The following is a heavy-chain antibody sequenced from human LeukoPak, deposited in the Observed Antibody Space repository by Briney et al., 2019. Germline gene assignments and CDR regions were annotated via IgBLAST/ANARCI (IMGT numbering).Heavy chain of an antibody. Sequence: SGPTLVNPTQTLTLTCTFSGFSLSTALMRINWIRQPPGKALEWLARIDWDDDKFYSTSLKTRLTVSKDTSKNQVILTMTNMDPVDTATYYCARILDYFGSGSYSDYWGQGTLVTVSS. CDR3: ARILDYFGSGSYSDY. V-gene: IGHV2-70*04. J-gene: IGHJ4*02. D-gene: IGHD3-10*01. CDR1: GFSLSTALMR. CDR2: IDWDDDK.